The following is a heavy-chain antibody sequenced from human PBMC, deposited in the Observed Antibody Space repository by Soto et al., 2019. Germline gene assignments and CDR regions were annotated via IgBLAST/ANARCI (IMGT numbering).Heavy chain of an antibody. J-gene: IGHJ4*02. CDR3: ARAYCRGGSCYAGDLFDY. D-gene: IGHD2-15*01. CDR2: ISSSSSYI. Sequence: GGSLRLSCAASGFTFSSFSTNWVRQAPGKGLEWVSSISSSSSYIYYADSLKGRFTISRDNAKNSLYLQVNSLRAEDTAVYYCARAYCRGGSCYAGDLFDYWGQGTLVTVSS. V-gene: IGHV3-21*06. CDR1: GFTFSSFS.